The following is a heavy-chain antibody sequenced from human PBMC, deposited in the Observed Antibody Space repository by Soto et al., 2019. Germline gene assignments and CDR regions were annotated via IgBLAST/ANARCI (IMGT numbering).Heavy chain of an antibody. CDR3: ARDWGSSGWPN. CDR2: IYFTGST. CDR1: GHSLSSGGYY. J-gene: IGHJ4*02. V-gene: IGHV4-31*03. D-gene: IGHD6-19*01. Sequence: PSETLSLTCTVSGHSLSSGGYYWSWIRQHPGKGLEWVGYIYFTGSTLYNPSLKSRLAMSLDTSKNQFYLRLTSVTAADTAVYFCARDWGSSGWPNWGQGTLVTVS.